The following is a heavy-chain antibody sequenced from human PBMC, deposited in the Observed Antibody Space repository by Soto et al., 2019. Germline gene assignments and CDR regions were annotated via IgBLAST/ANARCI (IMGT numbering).Heavy chain of an antibody. Sequence: GGSLRLSCAASGFTFSNYAMTWVRQAPGKGLEWVSTLSGSGGSTYYADSVKGRFTISRDNSKNTLYMQMNSLRAEDTAVYYCARGDYDILTGDYPSFDYWGQGSLVTVSS. CDR2: LSGSGGST. J-gene: IGHJ4*02. V-gene: IGHV3-23*01. CDR3: ARGDYDILTGDYPSFDY. CDR1: GFTFSNYA. D-gene: IGHD3-9*01.